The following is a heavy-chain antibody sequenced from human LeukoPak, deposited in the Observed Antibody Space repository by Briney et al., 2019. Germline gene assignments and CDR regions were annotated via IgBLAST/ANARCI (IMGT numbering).Heavy chain of an antibody. CDR3: ATVPRSSCCYTFDS. J-gene: IGHJ4*02. V-gene: IGHV3-21*04. Sequence: GGSLRLSCAASGFTFSSYSMNWVRQAPGRGLEWVSSIGSSSTYIYYADSVKGRFTISRDNAKNSLYLQMNSLRAEDTAVYYCATVPRSSCCYTFDSWGQGTLVTVSS. D-gene: IGHD2-2*02. CDR1: GFTFSSYS. CDR2: IGSSSTYI.